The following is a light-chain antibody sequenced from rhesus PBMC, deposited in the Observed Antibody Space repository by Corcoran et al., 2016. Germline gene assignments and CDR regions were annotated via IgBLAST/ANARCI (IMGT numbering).Light chain of an antibody. V-gene: IGKV1S12*01. CDR3: QHYYDNPLT. CDR1: QNIYSY. CDR2: AAS. J-gene: IGKJ4*01. Sequence: DIQMTQSPSALFASVGDRVTISCRASQNIYSYLAWYQQKPGKAPQLLIYAASSLQTGIPSRFSGSGSGTAFTLTIRSLRPEDSAAYYCQHYYDNPLTFSGGTKVKL.